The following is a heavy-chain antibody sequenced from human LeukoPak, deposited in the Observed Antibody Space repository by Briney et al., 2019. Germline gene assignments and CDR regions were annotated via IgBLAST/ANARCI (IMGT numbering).Heavy chain of an antibody. Sequence: SETLSLTCAVYGGSFSGYYWSWIRQPPGKGLEWIGEINHSGSTNYNPSLKSRVTISVDTSMNQFSLKLSSVTAADTAVYYCAGQWLGYFDYWGQGTLVTVSS. D-gene: IGHD6-19*01. CDR1: GGSFSGYY. CDR3: AGQWLGYFDY. V-gene: IGHV4-34*01. J-gene: IGHJ4*02. CDR2: INHSGST.